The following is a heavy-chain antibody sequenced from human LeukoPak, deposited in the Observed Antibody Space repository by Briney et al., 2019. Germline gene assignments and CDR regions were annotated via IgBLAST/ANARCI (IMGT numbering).Heavy chain of an antibody. Sequence: SETLSLTCAVYGGSFSGYYWSWIRQPPGKGLEWIGEINHSGSTNYNPSLKSRVTISVDTSKNQFSLKLGSVTAADTAVYYCARGWDIVVVVAASPYFDYWGQGTLVTVSS. CDR3: ARGWDIVVVVAASPYFDY. D-gene: IGHD2-15*01. V-gene: IGHV4-34*01. CDR1: GGSFSGYY. J-gene: IGHJ4*02. CDR2: INHSGST.